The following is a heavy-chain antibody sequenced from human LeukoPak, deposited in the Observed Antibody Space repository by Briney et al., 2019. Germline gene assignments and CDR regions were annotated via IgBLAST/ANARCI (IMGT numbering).Heavy chain of an antibody. CDR2: IIPIFGTA. J-gene: IGHJ4*02. CDR3: ARVTLPTYYYDSSGYYHTGFDY. Sequence: ASVKVSCKASGGTFSSYAISWVRQAPGQGLEWMGGIIPIFGTANYAQKFQGRVTITTDESTSTAYMELSSLRSEDTAVNYCARVTLPTYYYDSSGYYHTGFDYWGQGTLVTVSS. V-gene: IGHV1-69*05. D-gene: IGHD3-22*01. CDR1: GGTFSSYA.